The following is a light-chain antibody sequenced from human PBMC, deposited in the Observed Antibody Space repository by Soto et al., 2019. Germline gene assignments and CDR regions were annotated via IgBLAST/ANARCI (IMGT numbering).Light chain of an antibody. J-gene: IGKJ4*01. CDR3: QQFNSYPALT. V-gene: IGKV1-13*02. CDR1: QDISSA. Sequence: AIQLTQSPSSLSASVGDRVTITCRASQDISSALAWYQQKPGKAPKLLIYDASSLESGVPSRFSGSGSGTDFTLTISSLQPEDFATYYCQQFNSYPALTFGGGTKVEIK. CDR2: DAS.